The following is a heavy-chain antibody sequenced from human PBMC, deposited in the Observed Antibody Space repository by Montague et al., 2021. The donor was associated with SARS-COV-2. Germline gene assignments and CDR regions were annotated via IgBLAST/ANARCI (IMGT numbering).Heavy chain of an antibody. CDR1: GFTFSSYA. D-gene: IGHD3-9*01. J-gene: IGHJ4*02. CDR3: ARAAGNYDILTGYYDY. CDR2: ISYDGSNK. V-gene: IGHV3-30*04. Sequence: SMRLSCXASGFTFSSYAMHWVRQAPGKGLEWVAVISYDGSNKYYXDSVKGRFTISRDNSKNTLYLQMNSLRAEDTAVYYCARAAGNYDILTGYYDYWGQGTLVTVSS.